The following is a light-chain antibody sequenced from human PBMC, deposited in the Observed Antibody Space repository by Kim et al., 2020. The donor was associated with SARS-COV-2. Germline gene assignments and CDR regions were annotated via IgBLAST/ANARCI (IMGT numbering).Light chain of an antibody. CDR2: NDS. CDR1: ALAKQY. Sequence: SPGQTAMITCSGEALAKQYAFWFQQKPGQAPVLVIYNDSDRPSGIHERFSGSSSGTTVTLTISGVQAEDEADYYCQSADSIGTYWVFGGGTKVTVL. CDR3: QSADSIGTYWV. V-gene: IGLV3-25*03. J-gene: IGLJ3*02.